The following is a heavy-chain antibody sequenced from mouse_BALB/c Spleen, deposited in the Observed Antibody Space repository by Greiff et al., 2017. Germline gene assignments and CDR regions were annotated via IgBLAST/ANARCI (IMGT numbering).Heavy chain of an antibody. CDR1: GYSITSGYY. V-gene: IGHV3-6*02. CDR3: AREGYGNYAY. D-gene: IGHD2-1*01. CDR2: ISYDGSN. J-gene: IGHJ3*01. Sequence: VQLKQSGPGLVKPSQSLSLTCSVTGYSITSGYYWNWIRQFPGNKLEWMGYISYDGSNNYNPSLKNRISITRDTSKNQFFLKLNSVTTEDTATYYCAREGYGNYAYWGQGTLVTVSA.